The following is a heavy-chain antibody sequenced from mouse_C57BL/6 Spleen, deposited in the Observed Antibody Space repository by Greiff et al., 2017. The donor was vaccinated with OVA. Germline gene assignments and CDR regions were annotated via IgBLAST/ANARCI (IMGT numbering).Heavy chain of an antibody. CDR2: IDPETGGT. Sequence: QVQLQQSGAELVRPGASVTLSCKASGYTFTDYEMHWVKQTPVHGLEWIGAIDPETGGTAYNQKFKGKAILTADNTSSKSYMELRSLTAEDAAVYYCTRRDYSYAMDDWGQGTSVTVSS. V-gene: IGHV1-15*01. CDR3: TRRDYSYAMDD. J-gene: IGHJ4*01. CDR1: GYTFTDYE.